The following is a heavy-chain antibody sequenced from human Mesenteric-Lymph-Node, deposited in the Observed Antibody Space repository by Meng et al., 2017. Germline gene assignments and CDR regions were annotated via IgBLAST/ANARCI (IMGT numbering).Heavy chain of an antibody. CDR1: GFTFSSYA. V-gene: IGHV3-33*08. CDR2: IWYDGSNK. D-gene: IGHD4-17*01. Sequence: GESLKISCAASGFTFSSYAMHWVRQAPGKGLEWVAVIWYDGSNKYYADSVKGRFTISRDNSKNTLYLQMNSLRAEDTAVYYCARDLLGGDLRNDAFDIWGQGTMVTVSS. J-gene: IGHJ3*02. CDR3: ARDLLGGDLRNDAFDI.